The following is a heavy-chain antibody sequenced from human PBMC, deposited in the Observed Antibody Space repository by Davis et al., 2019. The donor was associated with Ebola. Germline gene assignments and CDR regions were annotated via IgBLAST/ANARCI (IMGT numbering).Heavy chain of an antibody. CDR2: ISAYNGNT. CDR3: AKPPTVTREYYYYGINV. V-gene: IGHV1-18*01. J-gene: IGHJ6*02. D-gene: IGHD4-17*01. CDR1: GYTFTSYG. Sequence: ASVKVSCKASGYTFTSYGISWVRQAPGQGLEWMGWISAYNGNTNYAQKLQGRVTMTTDTSTSTAYMELSSLRSEDTAVYYCAKPPTVTREYYYYGINVWGQGTTVTVSS.